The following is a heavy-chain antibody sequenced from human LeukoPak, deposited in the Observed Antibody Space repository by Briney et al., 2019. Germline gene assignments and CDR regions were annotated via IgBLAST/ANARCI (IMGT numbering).Heavy chain of an antibody. D-gene: IGHD6-13*01. CDR3: ARLQQLVPDYYFDY. Sequence: ASVKVSCEASGYTFTSYGISWVRQAPGQGLEWMGWISAYNGNTNYAQKLQGRVTMTTDTSTSTAYMELRSLRSDDTAVYYCARLQQLVPDYYFDYWGQGTLVTVSS. V-gene: IGHV1-18*01. CDR1: GYTFTSYG. CDR2: ISAYNGNT. J-gene: IGHJ4*02.